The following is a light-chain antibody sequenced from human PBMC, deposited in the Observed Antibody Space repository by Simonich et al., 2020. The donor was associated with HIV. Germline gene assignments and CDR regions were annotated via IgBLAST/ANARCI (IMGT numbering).Light chain of an antibody. V-gene: IGKV3-11*01. CDR3: QQYYTTPYT. CDR2: DAS. Sequence: EIVLTQFPATLSLSPGERATLSCRASQSVNSYLAWYQQKPGQAPRLLIYDASTRATGIPARFSGSGSGTDFTLTISSREPEDVAVYYCQQYYTTPYTFGQGTKLEIK. J-gene: IGKJ2*01. CDR1: QSVNSY.